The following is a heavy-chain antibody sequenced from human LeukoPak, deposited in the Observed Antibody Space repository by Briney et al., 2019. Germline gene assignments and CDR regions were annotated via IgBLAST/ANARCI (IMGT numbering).Heavy chain of an antibody. CDR2: IYHSGST. D-gene: IGHD3-22*01. CDR1: GGSVSSYY. CDR3: ARAPHYYDSSPFDY. J-gene: IGHJ4*02. V-gene: IGHV4-38-2*02. Sequence: SETLSLTCTVSGGSVSSYYWGWIRQPPGKGLEWIGSIYHSGSTYYNPSLKSRVTISVDTSKNQFSLKLSSVTAADTAVYYCARAPHYYDSSPFDYWGQGTLVTVSS.